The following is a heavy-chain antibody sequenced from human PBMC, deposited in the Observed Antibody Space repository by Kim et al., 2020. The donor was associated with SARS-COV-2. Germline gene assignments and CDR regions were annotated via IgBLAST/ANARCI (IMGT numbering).Heavy chain of an antibody. V-gene: IGHV3-23*01. Sequence: SGGRTYYADSVKGRFTISRDNSKNTLYLQMNSLRAEDTAVYYCAKSDFDPWGQGTLVTVSS. J-gene: IGHJ5*02. CDR3: AKSDFDP. CDR2: SGGRT.